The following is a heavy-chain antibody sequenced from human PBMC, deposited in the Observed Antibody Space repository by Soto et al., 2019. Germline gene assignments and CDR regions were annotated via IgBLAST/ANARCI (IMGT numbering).Heavy chain of an antibody. CDR1: GFTFNNYG. CDR3: AKAGYNYGPGRCLDV. Sequence: PGGSLRLSCTASGFTFNNYGMHWVRQAPGKGLEWVAIISYDGKNKNYADSVKGRFTISRDNSRNTLYVQMDSLRVDDTAVYYCAKAGYNYGPGRCLDVWGQGAMVTVSS. V-gene: IGHV3-30*18. D-gene: IGHD5-18*01. CDR2: ISYDGKNK. J-gene: IGHJ6*02.